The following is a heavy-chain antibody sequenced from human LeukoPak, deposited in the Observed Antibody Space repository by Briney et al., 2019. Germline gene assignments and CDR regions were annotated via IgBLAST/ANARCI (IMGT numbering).Heavy chain of an antibody. CDR2: VFYSGNS. J-gene: IGHJ4*02. V-gene: IGHV4-59*11. Sequence: NPSETLSLTCTVSGAFTSTHYWSWVRQPLGKGLEWIGYVFYSGNSNYNPSFTSRLTMSVDTSTTQFSLKLTSVTAADTAVYYCARIDPLGYFDLWGQGTLVTVSS. CDR1: GAFTSTHY. CDR3: ARIDPLGYFDL.